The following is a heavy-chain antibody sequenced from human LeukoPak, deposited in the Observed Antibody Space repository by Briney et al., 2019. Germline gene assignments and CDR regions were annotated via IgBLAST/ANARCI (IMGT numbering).Heavy chain of an antibody. D-gene: IGHD2-2*01. CDR1: GFTFSSYS. CDR2: ISSSSTI. Sequence: GGSLGLSCAASGFTFSSYSMNWVRQAPGKGLEWVSYISSSSTIYYADSVKGRFTISKDNAKNMVYLQMNNLRAEDTAVYYCVSFYETYWGRGTLVTVSS. CDR3: VSFYETY. V-gene: IGHV3-48*04. J-gene: IGHJ4*02.